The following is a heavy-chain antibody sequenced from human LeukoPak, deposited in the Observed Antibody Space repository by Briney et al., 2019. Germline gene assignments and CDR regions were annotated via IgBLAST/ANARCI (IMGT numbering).Heavy chain of an antibody. CDR3: ARDLSGSYMSDY. CDR1: GFTFSNYA. D-gene: IGHD3-10*01. Sequence: GGSLRLSCAASGFTFSNYAMHWARQAPGKGLEWVAFISHDRSNNCHADSVRGRFTISRDNSKNTLYLQMNSLTDEDTAVYYCARDLSGSYMSDYWGQGTLVTVSS. V-gene: IGHV3-30-3*01. J-gene: IGHJ4*02. CDR2: ISHDRSNN.